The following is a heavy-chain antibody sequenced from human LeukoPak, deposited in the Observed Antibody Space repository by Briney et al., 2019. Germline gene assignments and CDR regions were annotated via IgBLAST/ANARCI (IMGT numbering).Heavy chain of an antibody. Sequence: GGSLRLSCAASRFTFSSYSMNWVRQAPGKGLEWVSSISSSSSYIYYADSVKGRFTISRDNAKKSLYLRMNSLRAEDTAVYYCARDLGTTVTTNLDYWGQGTLVTVSS. J-gene: IGHJ4*02. CDR3: ARDLGTTVTTNLDY. V-gene: IGHV3-21*01. CDR2: ISSSSSYI. D-gene: IGHD4-17*01. CDR1: RFTFSSYS.